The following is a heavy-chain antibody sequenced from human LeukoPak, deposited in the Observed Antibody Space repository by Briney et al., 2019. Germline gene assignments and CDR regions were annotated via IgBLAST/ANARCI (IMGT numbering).Heavy chain of an antibody. J-gene: IGHJ3*02. CDR3: ARDSKSTADAFDI. V-gene: IGHV4-39*07. D-gene: IGHD5/OR15-5a*01. CDR2: IYYSGST. Sequence: SETLSLTCTVSGGSISSSSYYWGWIRQPPGKGLEWIGSIYYSGSTYYNPSLKSRATISVDKSKNQLSLKVISVTAADTAMYYCARDSKSTADAFDIWGQGTMVTVSS. CDR1: GGSISSSSYY.